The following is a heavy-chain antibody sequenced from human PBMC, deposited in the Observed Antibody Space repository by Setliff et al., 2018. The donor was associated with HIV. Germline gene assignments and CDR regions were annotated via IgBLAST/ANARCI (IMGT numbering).Heavy chain of an antibody. CDR1: GYSFTSYW. Sequence: GESLKISCKTSGYSFTSYWIGWVRQMPGKSLEWMGIIYPGDSDTRYSQSFQGQVTISVDKSISTAYLQWSSLRASDTAIYYCARIIVGADDAFDVWGQGTMVTVSS. CDR3: ARIIVGADDAFDV. CDR2: IYPGDSDT. V-gene: IGHV5-51*01. J-gene: IGHJ3*01. D-gene: IGHD1-26*01.